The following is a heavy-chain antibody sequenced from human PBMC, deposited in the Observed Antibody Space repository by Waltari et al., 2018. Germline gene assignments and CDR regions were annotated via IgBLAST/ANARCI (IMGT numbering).Heavy chain of an antibody. CDR3: ARDEASYCSGGSCYYGMDV. CDR2: IKQAGSEK. J-gene: IGHJ6*02. Sequence: EVQLVESGGGLVQPGGSLRLSCAASGFTFSSYWMSWVRQAPGKGLEWVANIKQAGSEKYYGDSGKGRFTISRDNAKKSLYLQMNSLRAEDTAVYYCARDEASYCSGGSCYYGMDVWGQGTTVTVSS. D-gene: IGHD2-15*01. CDR1: GFTFSSYW. V-gene: IGHV3-7*01.